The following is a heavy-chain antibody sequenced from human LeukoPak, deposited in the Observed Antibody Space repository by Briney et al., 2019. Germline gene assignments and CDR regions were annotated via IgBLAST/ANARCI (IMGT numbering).Heavy chain of an antibody. D-gene: IGHD3-3*01. CDR1: GGSFSGYY. CDR3: ARDQYYDFWSGSRRGWFDP. J-gene: IGHJ5*02. Sequence: SETLSLTCAVYGGSFSGYYWSWIRQPPGKGLEWIGEINHSGSTNYNPSLKSRVTISVDTSKNQFSLKLSSVTAADTAVYYCARDQYYDFWSGSRRGWFDPWGQGTLVTVSS. V-gene: IGHV4-34*01. CDR2: INHSGST.